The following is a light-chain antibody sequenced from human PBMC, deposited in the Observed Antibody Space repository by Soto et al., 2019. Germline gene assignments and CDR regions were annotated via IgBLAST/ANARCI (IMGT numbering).Light chain of an antibody. CDR2: GAS. J-gene: IGKJ1*01. Sequence: EIVLTQSPGTLSLSPGERATISCRASQCVSSSYLAWYQQKPGQAPRLLIYGASIRATGIPDRFSGSGSGTDVTLTISRLEPEEFAVYYCQQYGSSPTFGQGTKVEI. CDR3: QQYGSSPT. CDR1: QCVSSSY. V-gene: IGKV3-20*01.